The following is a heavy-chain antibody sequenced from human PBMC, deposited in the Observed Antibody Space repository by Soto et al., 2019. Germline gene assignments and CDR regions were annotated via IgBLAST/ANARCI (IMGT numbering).Heavy chain of an antibody. CDR2: ISGSGGST. V-gene: IGHV3-23*01. Sequence: GGSLRLSCAASGFTFSSYAMSWVRQAPGKGLEWVSAISGSGGSTYYADSGKGRFTISRDNSKNTLYLQMNSLRAEDTAVYYCAKDPXDIVVVVAAGGGSWFDPWGQGTLVTVSS. CDR1: GFTFSSYA. CDR3: AKDPXDIVVVVAAGGGSWFDP. J-gene: IGHJ5*02. D-gene: IGHD2-15*01.